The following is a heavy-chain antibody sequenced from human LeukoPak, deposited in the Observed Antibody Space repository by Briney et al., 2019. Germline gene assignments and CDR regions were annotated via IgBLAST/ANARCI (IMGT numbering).Heavy chain of an antibody. Sequence: SETLSLTCAVSGGSISSYYWSWVRQPPGKGLEWIGYINHRGTTKSNPSLKSRVTMSLDASKSQVSLNLNSVTAADTAIYYCARGRSGSYYTFDVWGQGTVVTVSS. CDR1: GGSISSYY. CDR3: ARGRSGSYYTFDV. CDR2: INHRGTT. D-gene: IGHD1-26*01. J-gene: IGHJ3*01. V-gene: IGHV4-59*01.